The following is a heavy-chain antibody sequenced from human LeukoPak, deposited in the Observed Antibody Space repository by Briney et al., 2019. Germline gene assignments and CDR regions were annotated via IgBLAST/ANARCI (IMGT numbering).Heavy chain of an antibody. CDR3: ARDRFLEWGNWFAP. CDR2: TSYDGSNN. V-gene: IGHV3-30-3*01. J-gene: IGHJ5*02. D-gene: IGHD3-3*01. CDR1: GFTFSSYA. Sequence: PGGSLRPSCAASGFTFSSYAMHWVRQAPGKGLEWVAGTSYDGSNNYYADSAKSRFIISRDNSKNTLYLQLNSLRAEDTAVYYCARDRFLEWGNWFAPWGQGTLVTVSS.